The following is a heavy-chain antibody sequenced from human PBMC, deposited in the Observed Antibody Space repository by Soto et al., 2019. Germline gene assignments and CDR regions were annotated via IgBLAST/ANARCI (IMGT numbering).Heavy chain of an antibody. J-gene: IGHJ5*01. CDR1: GDSISTVDYF. D-gene: IGHD2-15*01. CDR2: IYKSTTT. CDR3: ARGRYCLTGRCFPNWFES. V-gene: IGHV4-30-4*01. Sequence: SETLSLTCSVSGDSISTVDYFWAWIRQPPGQALEYIGYIYKSTTTYYNPSFESRVAISLDTSKSQFSLNVTSVTAADTAVYFCARGRYCLTGRCFPNWFESWGQGTLVTVSS.